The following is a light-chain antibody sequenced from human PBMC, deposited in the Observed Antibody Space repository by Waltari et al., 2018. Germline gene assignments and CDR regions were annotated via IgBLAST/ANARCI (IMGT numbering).Light chain of an antibody. CDR3: QQRSDWMFT. CDR1: QSVDNS. CDR2: DAS. J-gene: IGKJ2*01. Sequence: EIVLTQSPATLSLSPGDRATLSCRASQSVDNSLGWYQPKPGQPPRLLIYDASKRATDTPARFSGSGSGSDFTLTISSLEPEDFAVYYCQQRSDWMFTFGQGTKLDIK. V-gene: IGKV3-11*01.